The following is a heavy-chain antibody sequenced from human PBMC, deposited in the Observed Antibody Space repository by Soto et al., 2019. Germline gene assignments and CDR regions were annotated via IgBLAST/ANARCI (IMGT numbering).Heavy chain of an antibody. D-gene: IGHD5-12*01. CDR1: GYTLTELS. CDR2: FDPEDGET. V-gene: IGHV1-24*01. J-gene: IGHJ3*02. Sequence: QVPLVQSGAEVKKPGASVQVSCKVSGYTLTELSMHWVRQAPGKGLEWMGGFDPEDGETIYAQKFQGRVTMTEDTSTDTAYMELSSLRSEDTAVYYCATSNSDGYNAPRYAFDIWGQGTMVTVSS. CDR3: ATSNSDGYNAPRYAFDI.